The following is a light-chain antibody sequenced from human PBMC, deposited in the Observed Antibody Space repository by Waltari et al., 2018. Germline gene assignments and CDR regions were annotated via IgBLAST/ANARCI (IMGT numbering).Light chain of an antibody. CDR2: DVS. Sequence: QTALPQPRSASGSHAQPVTISCTGTGSDVGGYNYVSWYQQHPGKAPKRMIYDVSKRPSGVPDRFSGSKSGNTASLTISGLQAEDEADYYCFSYAVSYTWVFGGGTKLTVL. J-gene: IGLJ3*02. CDR3: FSYAVSYTWV. V-gene: IGLV2-11*01. CDR1: GSDVGGYNY.